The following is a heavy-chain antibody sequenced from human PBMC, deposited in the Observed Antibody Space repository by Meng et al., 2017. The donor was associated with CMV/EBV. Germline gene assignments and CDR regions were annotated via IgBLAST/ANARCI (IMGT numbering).Heavy chain of an antibody. D-gene: IGHD3-22*01. CDR3: ARDFSAYDSSGYYAYYGMDV. CDR2: INWNGGST. V-gene: IGHV3-20*04. CDR1: GFTFDDYG. Sequence: GESLISCAASGFTFDDYGMSWVRQAPGKGLEWVSGINWNGGSTGYADSVKGRFTISRDNAKNSLYLQMNSLRAEDTALYYCARDFSAYDSSGYYAYYGMDVWGQGTTVTVSS. J-gene: IGHJ6*02.